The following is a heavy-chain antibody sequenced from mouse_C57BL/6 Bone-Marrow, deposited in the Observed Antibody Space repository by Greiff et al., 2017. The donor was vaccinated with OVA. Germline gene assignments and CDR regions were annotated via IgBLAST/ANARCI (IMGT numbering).Heavy chain of an antibody. Sequence: VQLQQSGAELARPGASVKLSCKASGYTLTSYGISWVKQRTGQGLEWIGEIYPRSGNTYYNEQFTGKATLTADKSSSTAYMELRSLTSEDSAVYFCARSEGNYLDYWGQGTTLTVSS. J-gene: IGHJ2*01. CDR3: ARSEGNYLDY. CDR2: IYPRSGNT. V-gene: IGHV1-81*01. CDR1: GYTLTSYG.